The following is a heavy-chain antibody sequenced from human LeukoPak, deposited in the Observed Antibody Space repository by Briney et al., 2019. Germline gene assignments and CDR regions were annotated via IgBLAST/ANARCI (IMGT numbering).Heavy chain of an antibody. V-gene: IGHV3-21*01. J-gene: IGHJ5*02. CDR1: GFTFSSYT. D-gene: IGHD6-19*01. Sequence: GGSLRLSCAASGFTFSSYTMNWVRQAPGKGLEWVSSITSTGSDIYYADSVKGRFTISRDNAKNSLYLQVNSLRAEDTAVYYCARGIGSSGWLSWFDPWGQGTLVTVSS. CDR2: ITSTGSDI. CDR3: ARGIGSSGWLSWFDP.